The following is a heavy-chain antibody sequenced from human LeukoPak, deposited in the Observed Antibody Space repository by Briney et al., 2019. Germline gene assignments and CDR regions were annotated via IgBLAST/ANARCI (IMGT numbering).Heavy chain of an antibody. V-gene: IGHV4-59*01. CDR1: GGSISRYY. CDR3: ARDQGGWWGYFDL. Sequence: PSETLSLTCTVSGGSISRYYWSWIRQPPGKGLEWIGYIYYSGSTNYNPSLKSRVTISVDTSKNQFPLKLGSVPAADTAVYYCARDQGGWWGYFDLWGRGTLVTVSS. J-gene: IGHJ2*01. CDR2: IYYSGST. D-gene: IGHD6-19*01.